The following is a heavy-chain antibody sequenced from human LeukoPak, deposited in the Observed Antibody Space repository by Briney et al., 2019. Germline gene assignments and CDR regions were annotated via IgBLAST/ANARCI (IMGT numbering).Heavy chain of an antibody. V-gene: IGHV4-59*01. CDR2: IYNSGST. CDR1: GASISTDH. D-gene: IGHD2-8*01. J-gene: IGHJ3*01. Sequence: NPSETLSLTCTVSGASISTDHWSWIRQPPGKGLEWIGYIYNSGSTNYNPSLKSRVTISLDTSENQFSLKLSSVTAADTAVYYCARTKAFDVWGQGTMVTVSS. CDR3: ARTKAFDV.